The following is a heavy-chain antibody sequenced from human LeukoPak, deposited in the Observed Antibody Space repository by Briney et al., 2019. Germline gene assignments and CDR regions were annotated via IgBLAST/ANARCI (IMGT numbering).Heavy chain of an antibody. J-gene: IGHJ4*02. V-gene: IGHV3-74*01. CDR2: IDSDGNGT. CDR3: VTEGTTGTTWGPDY. CDR1: RFTFNTYW. D-gene: IGHD1-1*01. Sequence: GGSLRLSCAAFRFTFNTYWMHWVRQAPGKGLVWVSRIDSDGNGTAYADSVKGRFTISRDNAKNTLYLQMNSLRAEDTAVYYCVTEGTTGTTWGPDYWGQGTLVTVSS.